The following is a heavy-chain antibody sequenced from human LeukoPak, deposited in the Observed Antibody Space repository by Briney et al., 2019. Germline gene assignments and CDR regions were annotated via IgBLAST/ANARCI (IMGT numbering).Heavy chain of an antibody. CDR2: MKANSGNT. CDR3: TRAVRNQLLSEY. CDR1: LYTLISYV. J-gene: IGHJ4*02. D-gene: IGHD2-2*01. Sequence: ASVKVSCMASLYTLISYVVTWVRQAPGRGVESMCWMKANSGNTGYAQKFRGRVTMTSDASTTSAYMELSSLTSEDTSVYYCTRAVRNQLLSEYWGQGTVITVSS. V-gene: IGHV1-8*01.